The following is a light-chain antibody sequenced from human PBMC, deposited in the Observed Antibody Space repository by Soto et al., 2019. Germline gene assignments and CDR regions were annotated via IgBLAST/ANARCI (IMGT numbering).Light chain of an antibody. CDR2: KAS. CDR3: QEYKSYST. J-gene: IGKJ2*01. CDR1: QSISSW. V-gene: IGKV1-5*03. Sequence: DIQMTQSPSTLSASVGDRVTITCRASQSISSWLAWYQQKPGKAPKLLIYKASSLESGVPSRFSGSGSLTEFTLTISSLQPDDFATYYCQEYKSYSTFGQGTKLEIK.